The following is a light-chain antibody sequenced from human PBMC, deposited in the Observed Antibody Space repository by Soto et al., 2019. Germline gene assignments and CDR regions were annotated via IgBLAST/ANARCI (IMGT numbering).Light chain of an antibody. CDR2: KIS. Sequence: DIVMTQTPLSSPVTLGQPASISCRSSKSLVHDDGDTYLNWFHQRPGQPPRLLIYKISQRFCGVPDRFSGSGAGTDFTLKISRVEAEDVGVYYCMQAIQIPYTFGQGTRLEIK. CDR1: KSLVHDDGDTY. J-gene: IGKJ2*01. CDR3: MQAIQIPYT. V-gene: IGKV2-24*01.